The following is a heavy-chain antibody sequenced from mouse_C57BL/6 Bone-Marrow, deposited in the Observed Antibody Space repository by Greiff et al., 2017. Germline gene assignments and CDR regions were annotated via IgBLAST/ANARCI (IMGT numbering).Heavy chain of an antibody. Sequence: VQLQQPGAELVRPGTSVKLSCKASGYTFTSYWMHWVKQRPGQGLEWIGVIDPSDSYTNYNQKFKGKATLTVETSSSTAYMQLSSLTSEDSAVYYCARSNYPYFDYWGQGTTLTVSS. CDR3: ARSNYPYFDY. V-gene: IGHV1-59*01. J-gene: IGHJ2*01. D-gene: IGHD2-5*01. CDR1: GYTFTSYW. CDR2: IDPSDSYT.